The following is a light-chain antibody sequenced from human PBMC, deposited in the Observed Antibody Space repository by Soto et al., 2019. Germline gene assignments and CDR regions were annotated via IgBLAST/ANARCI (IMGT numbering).Light chain of an antibody. J-gene: IGKJ3*01. CDR1: QSVFSY. V-gene: IGKV3-11*01. Sequence: EIVLTQSPATLSLSPGERATLSCRASQSVFSYLAWYQQKPGQAPRLLIYDVSNRATGIPARFSGSGSGTAFTLTISSLEHEDFAVYYCQQRSNWPPYTFGPGTKLDLK. CDR2: DVS. CDR3: QQRSNWPPYT.